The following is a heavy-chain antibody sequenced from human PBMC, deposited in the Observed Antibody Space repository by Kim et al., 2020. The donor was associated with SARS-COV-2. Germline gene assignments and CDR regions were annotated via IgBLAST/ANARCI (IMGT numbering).Heavy chain of an antibody. V-gene: IGHV3-33*01. CDR3: ARNRDASGNYYDA. Sequence: GGSLRLSCAASGFTFSSYGMHWVRQAPGKGLEWVAVIWYDGSNKYYADSVKGRFTISRDNSKNTMYLQMNSLRAGDTAVYDCARNRDASGNYYDAWGQGT. D-gene: IGHD3-10*01. CDR1: GFTFSSYG. J-gene: IGHJ5*02. CDR2: IWYDGSNK.